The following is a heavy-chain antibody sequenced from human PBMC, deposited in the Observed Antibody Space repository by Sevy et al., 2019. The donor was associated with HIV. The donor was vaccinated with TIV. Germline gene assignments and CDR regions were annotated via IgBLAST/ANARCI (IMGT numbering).Heavy chain of an antibody. J-gene: IGHJ5*02. CDR2: IWHDGSNK. CDR3: ARETDNSARWLDP. CDR1: VFTFNFHV. Sequence: GGSLRLSCAASVFTFNFHVMHWVRQAPGKGLEWVAFIWHDGSNKYMADSVKGRFTISRDNSKNTLFLQMNSLTVEDTAVYYCARETDNSARWLDPWGQGTLVTVSS. D-gene: IGHD4-4*01. V-gene: IGHV3-30*02.